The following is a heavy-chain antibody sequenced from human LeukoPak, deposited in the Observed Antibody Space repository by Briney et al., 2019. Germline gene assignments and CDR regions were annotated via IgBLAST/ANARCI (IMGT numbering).Heavy chain of an antibody. CDR1: GFTFSSYG. J-gene: IGHJ3*02. CDR2: ISGSGGST. V-gene: IGHV3-23*01. Sequence: GGSLRLSCAASGFTFSSYGMRWVRQAPGKGLEWVSAISGSGGSTYYADSVKGRFTISRDNSKNTLYLQMNSLRADDTAVYYCAKRIAMVRGPAFDIWGQGTMVTASS. D-gene: IGHD3-10*01. CDR3: AKRIAMVRGPAFDI.